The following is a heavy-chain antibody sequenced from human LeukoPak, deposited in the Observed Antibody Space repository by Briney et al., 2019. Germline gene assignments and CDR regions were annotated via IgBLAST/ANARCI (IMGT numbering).Heavy chain of an antibody. CDR2: ISDNGDDT. CDR1: GFTFSSYA. V-gene: IGHV3-23*01. J-gene: IGHJ4*02. CDR3: AKGYYGNYVAVDY. Sequence: GGSLRLSCAASGFTFSSYAMIWVRQAPGKGLDWVSSISDNGDDTYYADSVKGRFTIARDKSTNTLYLQMNSLRADDTAVYYCAKGYYGNYVAVDYWGQGTLVTVSS. D-gene: IGHD4-11*01.